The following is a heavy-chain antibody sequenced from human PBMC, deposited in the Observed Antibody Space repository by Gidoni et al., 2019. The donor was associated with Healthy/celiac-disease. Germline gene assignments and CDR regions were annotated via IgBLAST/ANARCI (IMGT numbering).Heavy chain of an antibody. CDR3: ARDRSLDY. CDR2: ISYDGSNK. V-gene: IGHV3-30-3*01. J-gene: IGHJ4*02. Sequence: QVQLVESGGGVVQPGRSRRLSCAASGFTFSSYAMHWVRQAPGKWLEWVAVISYDGSNKYYADSVKGRFTISRDNSKNTLYLQMNSLRAEDMAVYYCARDRSLDYWGQGTLVTVSS. CDR1: GFTFSSYA.